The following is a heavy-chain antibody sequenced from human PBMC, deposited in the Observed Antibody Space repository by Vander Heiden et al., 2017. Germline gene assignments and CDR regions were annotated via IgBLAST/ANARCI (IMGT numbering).Heavy chain of an antibody. D-gene: IGHD3-3*02. CDR1: GFIVSSNY. CDR2: IYSDGRT. Sequence: EVQLVVSGGGLIQPGGSLRRSCAASGFIVSSNYMSWVRQAPGKGLEWVSIIYSDGRTDYADSVKGRFTISRDNSKNTLFLQMNSLRAEDTAVYYCARGAFAFDIWGQGPMVIVSS. V-gene: IGHV3-53*01. CDR3: ARGAFAFDI. J-gene: IGHJ3*02.